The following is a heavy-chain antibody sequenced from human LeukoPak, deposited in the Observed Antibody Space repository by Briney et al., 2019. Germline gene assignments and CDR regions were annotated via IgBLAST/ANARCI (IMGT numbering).Heavy chain of an antibody. V-gene: IGHV1-2*02. D-gene: IGHD6-19*01. Sequence: ASVKVSCKASGYTFTGYYMHWVRQAPGQGLEWMGWINPNSGGTNYAQKFQGRVTMTRDTSISTAYMELSRLRSEDTAVYYCARPAVAGLYYFDYWGQGTLVTVSS. CDR3: ARPAVAGLYYFDY. CDR1: GYTFTGYY. J-gene: IGHJ4*02. CDR2: INPNSGGT.